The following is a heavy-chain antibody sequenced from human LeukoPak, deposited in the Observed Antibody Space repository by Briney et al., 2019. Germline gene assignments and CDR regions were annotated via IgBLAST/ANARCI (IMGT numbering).Heavy chain of an antibody. V-gene: IGHV4-59*01. CDR2: IHYSGST. Sequence: PSETLSLTCSGSGASISTYYWSWIRQPPEKGLEWIGYIHYSGSTSYNPSLKSRVTMSVDTSNDQFSLKLSSVTAADTAVYYCARGDSSWYADYWGQGSLVTVSS. J-gene: IGHJ4*02. CDR1: GASISTYY. D-gene: IGHD6-13*01. CDR3: ARGDSSWYADY.